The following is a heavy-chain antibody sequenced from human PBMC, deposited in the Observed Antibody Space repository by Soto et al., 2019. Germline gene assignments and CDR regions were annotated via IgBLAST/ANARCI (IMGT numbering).Heavy chain of an antibody. J-gene: IGHJ5*02. CDR1: GGTFSSYC. Sequence: QVQLVQSGAEVKKPGSSVKVSCKASGGTFSSYCVTWVRQAPGQGLELMGGIIPISGTVNYAQKFQCRVTITADEGTGTAYREFRRLRSDATSLFYCSIYRPVQGAQQRGFLFDPWRQGTLVTVSS. CDR2: IIPISGTV. CDR3: SIYRPVQGAQQRGFLFDP. V-gene: IGHV1-69*01. D-gene: IGHD3-10*01.